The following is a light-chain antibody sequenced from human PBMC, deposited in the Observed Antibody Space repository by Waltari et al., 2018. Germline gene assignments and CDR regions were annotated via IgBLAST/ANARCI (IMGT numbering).Light chain of an antibody. V-gene: IGKV1-39*01. Sequence: DIQMTQSPSSLSASVGDRVTITCRASQSISSYLNWYQQKPGKAPKLLIYAASSLQSGAPSRFSGSGSGTDFTLTISSLQPEDFATYYGQQSYSTPVTFGPGTKVDIK. J-gene: IGKJ3*01. CDR1: QSISSY. CDR3: QQSYSTPVT. CDR2: AAS.